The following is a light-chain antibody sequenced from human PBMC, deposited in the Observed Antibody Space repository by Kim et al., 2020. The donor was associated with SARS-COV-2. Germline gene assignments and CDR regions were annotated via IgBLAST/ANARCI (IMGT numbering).Light chain of an antibody. CDR2: LNSDGSH. V-gene: IGLV4-69*01. J-gene: IGLJ2*01. CDR3: QTWGTGIQVV. Sequence: QPVLTQSSSASASLGASVKLTCTLSSGHSSYAIAWHQQQPEKGPRYLMKLNSDGSHSKGDGIPDRFSGSSSGTERYLTISSLQSEDEADYYCQTWGTGIQVVFGGGTQLTVL. CDR1: SGHSSYA.